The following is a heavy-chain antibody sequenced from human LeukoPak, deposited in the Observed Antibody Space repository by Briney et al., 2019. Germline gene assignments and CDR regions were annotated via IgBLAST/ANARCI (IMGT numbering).Heavy chain of an antibody. CDR1: GLTFNDYS. J-gene: IGHJ4*02. CDR2: ISWNSGSI. Sequence: GESLTLSCAASGLTFNDYSMHWIRQAPGKGLEWVAGISWNSGSIVYADSVKGRFTISRENAKNSLYLQMNSLRAEDTALYYCAKDPPGSILWYFDSGGQGTLATVS. V-gene: IGHV3-9*01. CDR3: AKDPPGSILWYFDS. D-gene: IGHD3-10*01.